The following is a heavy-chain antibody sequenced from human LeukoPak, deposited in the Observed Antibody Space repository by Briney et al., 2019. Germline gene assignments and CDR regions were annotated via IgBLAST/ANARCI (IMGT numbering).Heavy chain of an antibody. CDR2: ITPNSGGT. D-gene: IGHD3-10*01. CDR1: GYTFTDYY. CDR3: ARDFGGPGPFNS. J-gene: IGHJ5*01. V-gene: IGHV1-2*02. Sequence: ASVKVSCKTSGYTFTDYYIYWVRQAPGQGLEWMGWITPNSGGTNYAQKFQGRVTMTRDTSISTAYMELSRLRSDDTAVYYCARDFGGPGPFNSWGQGTLVTVSS.